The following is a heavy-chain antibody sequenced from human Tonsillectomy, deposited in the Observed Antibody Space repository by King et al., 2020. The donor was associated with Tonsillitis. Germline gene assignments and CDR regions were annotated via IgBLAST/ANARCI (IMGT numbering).Heavy chain of an antibody. J-gene: IGHJ4*02. D-gene: IGHD1-1*01. CDR2: ISYDGSNK. CDR3: AIGGTAISLDY. CDR1: GFTFSSYG. V-gene: IGHV3-30*03. Sequence: VQLVESGGGVVQPGRSLRLSCAASGFTFSSYGMHWVRQAPGKGLEWVAVISYDGSNKYYADSVKGRFTISRDNSKNTLYLQMNSLRAEDTAVYYCAIGGTAISLDYWGQGTLVTVSS.